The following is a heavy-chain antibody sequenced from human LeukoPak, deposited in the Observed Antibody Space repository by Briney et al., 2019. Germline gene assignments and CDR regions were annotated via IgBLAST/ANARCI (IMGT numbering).Heavy chain of an antibody. V-gene: IGHV4-59*12. J-gene: IGHJ6*03. CDR1: GGSINSYY. Sequence: SEALSLTCTVSGGSINSYYWSWIRQPPGKGLEWIGHIYYLGSINYNPSLSSRVTMSIDTSNKQFSLKLNSVTAADTAVYYCARESEEQWLAFYYYYYMDVWGKGTTVTVSS. CDR2: IYYLGSI. D-gene: IGHD6-19*01. CDR3: ARESEEQWLAFYYYYYMDV.